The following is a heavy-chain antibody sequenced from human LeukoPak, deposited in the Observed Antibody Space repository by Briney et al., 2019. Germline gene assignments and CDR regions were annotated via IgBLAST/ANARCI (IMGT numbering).Heavy chain of an antibody. Sequence: SETLSLTCTVSGGSISSYYWSWILQPPGKGLEWIGYIYYSGSTNYNPSLKSRVTISVDTSKNQFSLKLSSVTAADTAVYYCARDSGSYSEFDYWGQGTLVTVSS. V-gene: IGHV4-59*12. J-gene: IGHJ4*02. CDR1: GGSISSYY. CDR2: IYYSGST. CDR3: ARDSGSYSEFDY. D-gene: IGHD1-26*01.